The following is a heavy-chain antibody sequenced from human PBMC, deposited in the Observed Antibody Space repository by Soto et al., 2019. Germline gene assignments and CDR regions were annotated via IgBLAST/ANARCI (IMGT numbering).Heavy chain of an antibody. Sequence: GACRKESGKASGWGSASFWMGAVRQKNRKGLEWMGIIYPGDSDTRYSPSFQGQVTISADKSISTAYLQWSGLKASDTAMYYFSRPILDDIGDGPQFAYLGQGPLVAVYS. CDR1: GWGSASFW. CDR2: IYPGDSDT. V-gene: IGHV5-51*01. D-gene: IGHD2-2*02. CDR3: SRPILDDIGDGPQFAY. J-gene: IGHJ4*02.